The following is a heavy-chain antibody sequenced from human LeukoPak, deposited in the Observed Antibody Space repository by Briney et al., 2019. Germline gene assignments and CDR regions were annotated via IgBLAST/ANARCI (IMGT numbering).Heavy chain of an antibody. Sequence: SETLSLTCTVSADSISSSSYSWGWVRQPPGKGLECIGNISSSGSTSYNPSLRSRVTISVDTSKNQFSLKLSSVTAADTAVYYCARTSYYYDSSGYYYTPYYFDYWGQGTLVTVSS. CDR3: ARTSYYYDSSGYYYTPYYFDY. CDR1: ADSISSSSYS. J-gene: IGHJ4*02. V-gene: IGHV4-39*07. CDR2: ISSSGST. D-gene: IGHD3-22*01.